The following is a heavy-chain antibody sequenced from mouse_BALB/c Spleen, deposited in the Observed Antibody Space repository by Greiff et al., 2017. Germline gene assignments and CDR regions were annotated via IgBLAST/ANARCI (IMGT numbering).Heavy chain of an antibody. D-gene: IGHD2-4*01. CDR3: ARDAFYDYDQAWFAY. V-gene: IGHV7-1*02. CDR2: SRNKANDYTT. CDR1: GFTFSDFY. Sequence: EVKVVESGGGLVQPGGSLRLSCATSGFTFSDFYMEWVRQPPGKRLEWIAASRNKANDYTTEYSASVKGRFIVSRDTSQSILYLQMNALRAEDTAIYYCARDAFYDYDQAWFAYWGQGTLVTVSA. J-gene: IGHJ3*01.